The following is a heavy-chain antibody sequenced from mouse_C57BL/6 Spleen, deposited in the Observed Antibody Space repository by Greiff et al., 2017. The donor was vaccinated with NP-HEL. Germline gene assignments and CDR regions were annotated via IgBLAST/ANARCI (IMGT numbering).Heavy chain of an antibody. CDR2: ISSGGSYT. J-gene: IGHJ2*01. V-gene: IGHV5-6*01. CDR3: AGANWYFDY. D-gene: IGHD4-1*01. Sequence: EVQVVESGGDLVKPGGSLKLSCAASGFTFSSYGMSWVRQTPDKRLEWVATISSGGSYTYYPDSVKGRFTISRDNAKNTLYLQMSSLKSEDTAMYYCAGANWYFDYWGQGTTLTVSS. CDR1: GFTFSSYG.